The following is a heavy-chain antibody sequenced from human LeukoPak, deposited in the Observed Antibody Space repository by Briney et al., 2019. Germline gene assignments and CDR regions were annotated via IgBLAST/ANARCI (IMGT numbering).Heavy chain of an antibody. V-gene: IGHV3-74*01. Sequence: GGSLRLSCAASGFTFTTYWMHWVRQVPGKGLVWVARIKGDGSSTRHADSMKGRFTISRDNAKNTLYLQMNSLRDEDTAVYFCAGDRDYAFEIWGQGTMVTVSS. J-gene: IGHJ3*02. CDR1: GFTFTTYW. CDR2: IKGDGSST. CDR3: AGDRDYAFEI. D-gene: IGHD3/OR15-3a*01.